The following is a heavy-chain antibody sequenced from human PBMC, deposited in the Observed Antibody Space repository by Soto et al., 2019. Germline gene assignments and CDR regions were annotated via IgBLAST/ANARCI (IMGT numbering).Heavy chain of an antibody. D-gene: IGHD6-19*01. CDR3: ARQHGYSSGWVGGHFDN. CDR2: IYHSGST. CDR1: GGSISSSSHY. J-gene: IGHJ4*02. V-gene: IGHV4-39*01. Sequence: SETLSLTCSVSGGSISSSSHYWNWIRQPPGKGLEWIGSIYHSGSTSFNVSLKSRVTISVDTSKTQFSRKLSSVTAADTAVYYCARQHGYSSGWVGGHFDNWGQGTLVTVSS.